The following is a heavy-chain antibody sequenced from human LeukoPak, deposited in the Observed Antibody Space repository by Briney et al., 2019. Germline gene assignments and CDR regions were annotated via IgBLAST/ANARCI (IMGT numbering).Heavy chain of an antibody. CDR1: GFRFTGFW. J-gene: IGHJ4*02. D-gene: IGHD2-15*01. V-gene: IGHV3-7*01. CDR3: AREVDRSFGY. Sequence: PGGSLRLSCAASGFRFTGFWMNWVRQAPGKGPEWVANINQESTETYYVDSVRGRFTISRDNAKNSLSLQMNSLRVEGTAVYYCAREVDRSFGYWGQGNLVTVSS. CDR2: INQESTET.